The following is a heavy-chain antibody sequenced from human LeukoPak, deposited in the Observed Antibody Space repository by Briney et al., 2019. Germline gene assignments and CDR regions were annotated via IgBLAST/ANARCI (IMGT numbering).Heavy chain of an antibody. Sequence: SETLSLTCTVSGGSTSSGGYYWSWIRQPPGKGLEWIGEINHSGSTNYNPSLKSRVTISVDTSKNQFSLKLSSVTAADTAVYYCARGLRAVGPGPIRRYSYGTFDYWGQGTLVTVSS. D-gene: IGHD5-18*01. CDR2: INHSGST. V-gene: IGHV4-39*07. CDR3: ARGLRAVGPGPIRRYSYGTFDY. J-gene: IGHJ4*02. CDR1: GGSTSSGGYY.